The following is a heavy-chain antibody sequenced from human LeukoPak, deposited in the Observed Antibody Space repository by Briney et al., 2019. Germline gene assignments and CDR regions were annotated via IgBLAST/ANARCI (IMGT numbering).Heavy chain of an antibody. D-gene: IGHD2-15*01. CDR2: INHSGST. CDR3: AGPLRSGNYDAFDI. V-gene: IGHV4-34*01. Sequence: SSETLSLTCAVYGGSFSGYYWSWIRQPPGKGLEWIGEINHSGSTNYNPSLKSRVTISVDTSKNQFSLKLSSVTAADTAVYYCAGPLRSGNYDAFDIWGQGTMVTVSS. CDR1: GGSFSGYY. J-gene: IGHJ3*02.